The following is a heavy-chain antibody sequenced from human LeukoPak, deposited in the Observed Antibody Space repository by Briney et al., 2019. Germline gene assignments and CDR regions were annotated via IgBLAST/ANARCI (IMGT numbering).Heavy chain of an antibody. CDR3: TRDATYYLRYGYFDY. CDR2: IWYDGSNK. D-gene: IGHD2/OR15-2a*01. J-gene: IGHJ4*02. CDR1: GFTFSSYG. Sequence: GGSLRLSCAASGFTFSSYGMHWVRQAPGKGLEWVAVIWYDGSNKYYTDSVKGRFTISRDNSQNTLYLQMNSLRAEDTAVYYCTRDATYYLRYGYFDYWGQGTLVTVSS. V-gene: IGHV3-33*01.